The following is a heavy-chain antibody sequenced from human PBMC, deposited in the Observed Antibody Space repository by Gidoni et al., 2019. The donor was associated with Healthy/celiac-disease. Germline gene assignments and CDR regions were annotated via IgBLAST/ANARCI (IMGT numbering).Heavy chain of an antibody. CDR2: ISDYGSNK. D-gene: IGHD2-21*02. CDR3: ARADVVVAAPYFDC. Sequence: QMQVVESGGGVVQPGRSLRLSWAAPGCSFSDYAMHWVRQAPGKGLEWVALISDYGSNKSYADSVKGRFTISRDNSKNTVYLQMNSLRTDDTAVYYCARADVVVAAPYFDCWGQGTLVTVSS. J-gene: IGHJ4*02. CDR1: GCSFSDYA. V-gene: IGHV3-30*04.